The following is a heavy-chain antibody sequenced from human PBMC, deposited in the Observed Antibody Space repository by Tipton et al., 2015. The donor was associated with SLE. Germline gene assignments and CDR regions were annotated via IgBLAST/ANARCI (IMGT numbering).Heavy chain of an antibody. V-gene: IGHV4-38-2*02. D-gene: IGHD3/OR15-3a*01. CDR1: GYSISNGYY. CDR3: ASGPISPGDY. J-gene: IGHJ4*02. CDR2: IYHSGST. Sequence: TLSLTCTVSGYSISNGYYWGWIRQPPGKGLEWIGSIYHSGSTYYNPSLKSRVTTSLDTSKNQFSLKLRSVTAADTAVYYCASGPISPGDYWGQGTLVTVSA.